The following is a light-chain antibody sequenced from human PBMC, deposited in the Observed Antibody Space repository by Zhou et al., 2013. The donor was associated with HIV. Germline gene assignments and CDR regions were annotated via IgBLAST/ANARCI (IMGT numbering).Light chain of an antibody. J-gene: IGKJ4*01. Sequence: EIVLTQSPGTLSVSPGERVTLSCRASQSVRSNYLAWYQKKVGQAPRLLIYGASTRATGIPARFSGSGSGTEFTLTISSLQSEDFAVYYCQQYNNWLPLTFGGGTKVEIK. V-gene: IGKV3-15*01. CDR3: QQYNNWLPLT. CDR1: QSVRSN. CDR2: GAS.